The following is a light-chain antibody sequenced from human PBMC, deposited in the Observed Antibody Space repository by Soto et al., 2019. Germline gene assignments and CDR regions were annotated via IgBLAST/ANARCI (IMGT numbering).Light chain of an antibody. Sequence: EILMTQSPATLSVSPGERATLSCRASQSVGSKLAWYQQRPAQAPRLLIYGASTRATGIPARFSGSGSGTEFTLTISSLQSEDFAVYYCQQYNKWPLFTFGPGTRVDL. J-gene: IGKJ3*01. CDR1: QSVGSK. CDR3: QQYNKWPLFT. V-gene: IGKV3-15*01. CDR2: GAS.